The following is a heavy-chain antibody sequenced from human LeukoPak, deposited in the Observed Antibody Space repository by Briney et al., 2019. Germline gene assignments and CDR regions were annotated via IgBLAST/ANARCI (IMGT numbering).Heavy chain of an antibody. Sequence: GGSLRLSCAASGFTFSSDAMSWVRQAPGKGLEWVSAISGSGGSTYYADSVKGRFTISRDNSKNTLYLQMNSLRAEDTAVYYCAKDQNVTIFGVVMQPFDYWGQGTLVTVSS. V-gene: IGHV3-23*01. CDR3: AKDQNVTIFGVVMQPFDY. D-gene: IGHD3-3*01. CDR2: ISGSGGST. J-gene: IGHJ4*02. CDR1: GFTFSSDA.